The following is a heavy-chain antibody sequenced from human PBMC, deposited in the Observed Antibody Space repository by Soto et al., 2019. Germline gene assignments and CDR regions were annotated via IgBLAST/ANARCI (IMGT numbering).Heavy chain of an antibody. CDR3: ARNYYDSSGYYFNYYGMDV. CDR2: ISSSSSYI. J-gene: IGHJ6*02. V-gene: IGHV3-21*01. CDR1: GFTFSSYS. Sequence: GGSLRLSCAASGFTFSSYSLNWVRQAPGEGLECVSSISSSSSYIYYADSVEGRFTISRDNAKNSLYLQMNSLRAEDTAVYYCARNYYDSSGYYFNYYGMDVWGQGTTVTVSS. D-gene: IGHD3-22*01.